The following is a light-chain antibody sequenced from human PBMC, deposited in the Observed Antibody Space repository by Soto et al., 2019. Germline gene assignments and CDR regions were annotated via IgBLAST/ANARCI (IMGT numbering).Light chain of an antibody. CDR3: QHYKTYAVT. Sequence: DIQMTQSPSTLSASVGDRVTITCRASQSISSWLAWYQQKPGKAPKLLIYDASSLESGVPSRFSGSGSGTEFTLTISSLQPDGFATYYCQHYKTYAVTFGQGTRLEIK. V-gene: IGKV1-5*01. J-gene: IGKJ5*01. CDR1: QSISSW. CDR2: DAS.